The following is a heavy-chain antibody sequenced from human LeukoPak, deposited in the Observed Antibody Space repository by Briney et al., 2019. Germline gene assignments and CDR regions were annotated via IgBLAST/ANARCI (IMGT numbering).Heavy chain of an antibody. D-gene: IGHD6-13*01. CDR3: ARLGYSSSWYKIDY. CDR2: IYSSGST. J-gene: IGHJ4*01. Sequence: SETLSLTCTVSGGSISSYHWSWIRQPPGKGLEWIGYIYSSGSTNYNPSLESRVTISGDTSKNQFSLKLSSVTAADTAVYYCARLGYSSSWYKIDYWGRGTLVTVS. CDR1: GGSISSYH. V-gene: IGHV4-59*08.